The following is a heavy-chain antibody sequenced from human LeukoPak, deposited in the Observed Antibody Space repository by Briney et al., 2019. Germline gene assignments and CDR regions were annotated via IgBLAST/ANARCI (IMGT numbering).Heavy chain of an antibody. D-gene: IGHD3-22*01. CDR3: ASLVYDSSGYADY. J-gene: IGHJ4*02. Sequence: GESLKISCKGSGYSFTSYWIGWVRQMPGKGLEWMGIIYPGDSDTRYSPSFQGQVTISADKSISTAYLQWSSMKASDTAMYYCASLVYDSSGYADYWGQGTLVTVSS. CDR1: GYSFTSYW. CDR2: IYPGDSDT. V-gene: IGHV5-51*01.